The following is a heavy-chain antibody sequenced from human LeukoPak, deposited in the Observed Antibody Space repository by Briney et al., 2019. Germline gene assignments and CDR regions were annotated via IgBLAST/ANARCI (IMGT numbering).Heavy chain of an antibody. V-gene: IGHV4-39*01. CDR2: IYFSGRT. Sequence: SETLSLTCTVSGGSISSSSYYWGWIRQPPGKGLEWIGNIYFSGRTYHNPSLKSRVTLHVDTSKNQLSLKMASVTASDTAVYYCARTPTGTFSFAWFDPWGRGKLVTVSS. CDR3: ARTPTGTFSFAWFDP. CDR1: GGSISSSSYY. J-gene: IGHJ5*02. D-gene: IGHD1-1*01.